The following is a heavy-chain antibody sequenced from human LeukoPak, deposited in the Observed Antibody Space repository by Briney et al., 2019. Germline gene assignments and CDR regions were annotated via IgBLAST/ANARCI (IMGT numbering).Heavy chain of an antibody. Sequence: GGSLRLSCAASGFTFSSYGMHWVRQAPGKGLEWVAFIRYDGSNKYYADSVKGRFTIPRDNSKNTLYLQMNSLRAEDTAVYYCATNGGLGYCSGGSCLLIDYWGQGTLVTVSS. CDR3: ATNGGLGYCSGGSCLLIDY. CDR2: IRYDGSNK. V-gene: IGHV3-30*02. D-gene: IGHD2-15*01. J-gene: IGHJ4*02. CDR1: GFTFSSYG.